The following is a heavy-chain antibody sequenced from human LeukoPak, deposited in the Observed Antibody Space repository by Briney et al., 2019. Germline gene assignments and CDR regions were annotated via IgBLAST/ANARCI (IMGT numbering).Heavy chain of an antibody. J-gene: IGHJ4*02. CDR2: ITADGGNT. CDR1: GFSVDYYA. D-gene: IGHD3-10*01. Sequence: PGGSLRLSCAASGFSVDYYAMHWLRQTPGRGLEWDSFITADGGNTYYADSVKGRFTISRDNSKNSLYLQMNSLRAEDTVLYYCASSRVGELDSDYWGQGTLVTVSS. CDR3: ASSRVGELDSDY. V-gene: IGHV3-43*02.